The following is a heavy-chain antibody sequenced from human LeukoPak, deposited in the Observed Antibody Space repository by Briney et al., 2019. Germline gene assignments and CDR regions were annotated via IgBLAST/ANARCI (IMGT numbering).Heavy chain of an antibody. D-gene: IGHD5-18*01. V-gene: IGHV4-30-2*01. CDR2: IYHNGNT. Sequence: SETLSLTCAVSGGSISSGGYSWSWIRQPPGKGLEWIGYIYHNGNTYYSPSLKSRVTISVDRSKNQLSLKLSSVTAADAAMYYCASGGYSYGFDYWGQGTLVTVSS. CDR3: ASGGYSYGFDY. J-gene: IGHJ4*02. CDR1: GGSISSGGYS.